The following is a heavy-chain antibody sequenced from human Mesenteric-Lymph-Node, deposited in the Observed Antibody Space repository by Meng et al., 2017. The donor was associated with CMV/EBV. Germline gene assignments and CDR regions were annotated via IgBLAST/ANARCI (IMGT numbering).Heavy chain of an antibody. CDR1: GYTFIGYY. J-gene: IGHJ2*01. Sequence: KATGYTFIGYYMHCVRQAPGQGLEWMGWINPNSGATNYAQKFQGRVTVTRDTSISTAYMELTRLRSDDTAMYYCARDSPAGYWYFDLWGRGTLVTVSS. CDR2: INPNSGAT. D-gene: IGHD2-2*01. CDR3: ARDSPAGYWYFDL. V-gene: IGHV1-2*02.